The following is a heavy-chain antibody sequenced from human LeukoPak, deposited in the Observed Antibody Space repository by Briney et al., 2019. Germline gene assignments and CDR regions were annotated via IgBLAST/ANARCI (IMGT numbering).Heavy chain of an antibody. D-gene: IGHD1-26*01. Sequence: GASVKVSCKASGYTFTSYDINWVRQATGQGLEWMGWMNPNSGNTGYAQKFQGRVTITRNTSISTAYMELSSLRSEDTAVYYCARGFRSSGWERRPLGYWGQGTLVTVSS. CDR2: MNPNSGNT. CDR3: ARGFRSSGWERRPLGY. J-gene: IGHJ4*02. CDR1: GYTFTSYD. V-gene: IGHV1-8*03.